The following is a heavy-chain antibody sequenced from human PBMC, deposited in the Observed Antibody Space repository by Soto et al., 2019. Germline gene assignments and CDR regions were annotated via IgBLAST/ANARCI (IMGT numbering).Heavy chain of an antibody. CDR2: ISGSGSNT. D-gene: IGHD3-3*01. CDR1: GFTFSNYG. CDR3: AKARAQYYDFWSGYPVDY. V-gene: IGHV3-23*01. J-gene: IGHJ4*02. Sequence: GSLRLSCATSGFTFSNYGMSWVRQAPGKGLEWVSGISGSGSNTYYADSVKGRFIISRDNSKNTLYLQMNSLRAEDTAVYYCAKARAQYYDFWSGYPVDYWGQGTLVTVSS.